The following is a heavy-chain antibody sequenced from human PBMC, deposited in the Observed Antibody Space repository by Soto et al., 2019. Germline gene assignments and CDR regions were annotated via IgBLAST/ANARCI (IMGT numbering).Heavy chain of an antibody. CDR2: IDPSDSYT. CDR1: GYSFTSYW. J-gene: IGHJ6*02. Sequence: GESLKISCKGSGYSFTSYWISWVRQMPGKGLEWMGRIDPSDSYTNYSPSFQGHVTISADKSISTAYLQWSSLKASDTAMYYCARACKSVWYYYGMDVWGPGITVTGSS. CDR3: ARACKSVWYYYGMDV. D-gene: IGHD3-16*01. V-gene: IGHV5-10-1*01.